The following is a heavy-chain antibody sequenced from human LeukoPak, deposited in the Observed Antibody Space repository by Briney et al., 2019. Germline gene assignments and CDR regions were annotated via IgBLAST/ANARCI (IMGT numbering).Heavy chain of an antibody. D-gene: IGHD6-19*01. CDR2: ISGSGGST. V-gene: IGHV3-23*01. Sequence: PGGSLRLSCAASGFTFSSYAMSWVRQAPGKGLEWVSAISGSGGSTYYADSVKGRFTISRDNSKNTLYLQMNSLRAEDTAVYYCAKDEEEQWLVRGLGYYGMDVWGQGTTVTVSS. CDR3: AKDEEEQWLVRGLGYYGMDV. CDR1: GFTFSSYA. J-gene: IGHJ6*02.